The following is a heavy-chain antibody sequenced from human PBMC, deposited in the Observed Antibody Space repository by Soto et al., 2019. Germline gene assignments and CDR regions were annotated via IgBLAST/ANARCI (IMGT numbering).Heavy chain of an antibody. Sequence: SETLSLTCTVSGGSISNYYGSWIRQPPGKGLEWIGYMYYSGSSNYNSSLQSRVTISVDTSKNQISLKLTSVTAADTAVYYCVRSGHTFGGVIWGQGTLVTVSS. CDR2: MYYSGSS. CDR1: GGSISNYY. D-gene: IGHD3-16*01. CDR3: VRSGHTFGGVI. J-gene: IGHJ4*02. V-gene: IGHV4-59*01.